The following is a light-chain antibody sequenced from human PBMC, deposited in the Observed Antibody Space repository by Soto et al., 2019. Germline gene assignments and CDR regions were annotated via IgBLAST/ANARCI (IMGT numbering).Light chain of an antibody. Sequence: QSVLTQPPSVSGAPGQRVTISCTGSSSNIGAGYDVHWYQQLPGTAPKLLIYVNINRPSGVPDRFSGSKSGTSASLTISGLQPEDEADYYCNSYTTRSTYVFGTGTKVTVL. V-gene: IGLV1-40*01. J-gene: IGLJ1*01. CDR1: SSNIGAGYD. CDR2: VNI. CDR3: NSYTTRSTYV.